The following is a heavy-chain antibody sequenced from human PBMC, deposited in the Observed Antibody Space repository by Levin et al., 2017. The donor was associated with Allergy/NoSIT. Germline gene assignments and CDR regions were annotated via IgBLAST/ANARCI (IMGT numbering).Heavy chain of an antibody. CDR3: ARDLSVTTFDAFDI. CDR1: GFTFSNYT. D-gene: IGHD2/OR15-2a*01. CDR2: ISSSSGYI. J-gene: IGHJ3*02. Sequence: PGGSLRLSCAASGFTFSNYTMNWVRQAPGKGLEWISSISSSSGYIYYGDSMEGRFTISRDNAKNSLYLQMNSLRAEDTALYYCARDLSVTTFDAFDIWGQGTMVTVSS. V-gene: IGHV3-21*01.